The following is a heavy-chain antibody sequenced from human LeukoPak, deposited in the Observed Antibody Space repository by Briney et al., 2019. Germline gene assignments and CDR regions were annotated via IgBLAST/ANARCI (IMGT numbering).Heavy chain of an antibody. Sequence: SVKVSCKASGGTFSSYAISWVRQAPGQGLEWMGRIIPILGIANYAQKFQGSVTITADKSTSTAYMELSSLRSEDTAVYYCARGYYDILTGPLFDYWGQGTLVTVSS. V-gene: IGHV1-69*04. J-gene: IGHJ4*02. D-gene: IGHD3-9*01. CDR3: ARGYYDILTGPLFDY. CDR1: GGTFSSYA. CDR2: IIPILGIA.